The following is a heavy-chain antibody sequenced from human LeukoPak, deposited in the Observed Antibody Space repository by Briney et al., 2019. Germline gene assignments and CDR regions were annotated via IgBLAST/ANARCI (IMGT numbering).Heavy chain of an antibody. D-gene: IGHD3-10*01. J-gene: IGHJ4*02. Sequence: GGSLRLSCTASKFTFSNYGMQWVRQAPGKGLEWVAVISSDGGTKYYADSVKGRFTLSRDNSRNTLDLQMNSLGPEDTAVYYCAKEYDSGGYGAYFDYWGQGTLVTVSS. CDR2: ISSDGGTK. CDR3: AKEYDSGGYGAYFDY. V-gene: IGHV3-30*18. CDR1: KFTFSNYG.